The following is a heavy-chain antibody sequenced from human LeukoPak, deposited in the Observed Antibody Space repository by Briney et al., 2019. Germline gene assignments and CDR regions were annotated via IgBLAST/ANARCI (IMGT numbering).Heavy chain of an antibody. CDR3: TRRHPAGHYYYGSGSTNWFDP. V-gene: IGHV4-38-2*02. J-gene: IGHJ5*02. CDR1: GFSLTIGYF. CDR2: IYYSGST. D-gene: IGHD3-10*01. Sequence: SETLSLTCNVSGFSLTIGYFWGWIRQPPGKGLEWIGSIYYSGSTYYNPSLKSRVTISVDTSKNQFSLKLSSVTAADTAVYYCTRRHPAGHYYYGSGSTNWFDPWGQGTLVTVSS.